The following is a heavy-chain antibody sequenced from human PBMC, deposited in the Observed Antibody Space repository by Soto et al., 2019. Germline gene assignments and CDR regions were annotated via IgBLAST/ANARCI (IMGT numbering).Heavy chain of an antibody. J-gene: IGHJ4*02. CDR2: ISASGSTI. CDR1: GFTLSDYY. V-gene: IGHV3-11*01. Sequence: QVQLVESGGGLVKPGGSLRLSCAASGFTLSDYYMSWIRQAPGKGLEWVSYISASGSTIYYANSVKGRFTFSKDDAKNSLYLQMNSLRAEDTAAYYCAREEWFGVDYWGQGTLVTVSS. CDR3: AREEWFGVDY. D-gene: IGHD3-10*01.